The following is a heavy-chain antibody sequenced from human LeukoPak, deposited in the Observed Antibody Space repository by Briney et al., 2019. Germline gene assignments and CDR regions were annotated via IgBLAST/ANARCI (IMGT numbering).Heavy chain of an antibody. Sequence: SETLSLTCAVYGGSFSGYYWSWIRQPPGKGLEWIGEINHSGSTNYNPSLKSRVTISVDTSKNQFSLKLSSVTAADTAVYYCARDSSSWYRGEYYFDYWGQGTLVTFSS. J-gene: IGHJ4*02. V-gene: IGHV4-34*01. CDR3: ARDSSSWYRGEYYFDY. CDR1: GGSFSGYY. CDR2: INHSGST. D-gene: IGHD6-13*01.